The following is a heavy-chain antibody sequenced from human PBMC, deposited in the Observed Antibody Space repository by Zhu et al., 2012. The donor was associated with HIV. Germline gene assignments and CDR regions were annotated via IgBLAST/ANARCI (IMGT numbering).Heavy chain of an antibody. CDR2: IYYNSLNT. J-gene: IGHJ3*02. V-gene: IGHV3-23*01. D-gene: IGHD5-12*01. CDR3: VKETVNLVATRGAFDM. Sequence: EVQLLESGGGLVQPGGPVRLSCAASGFTFSNFAMNWVRQAPGKGLEWVAGIYYNSLNTYYGDFVQGRFTISRDNSKSTLYLQMNSLRAEDTAIYFCVKETVNLVATRGAFDMWGQGTMVTVSS. CDR1: GFTFSNFA.